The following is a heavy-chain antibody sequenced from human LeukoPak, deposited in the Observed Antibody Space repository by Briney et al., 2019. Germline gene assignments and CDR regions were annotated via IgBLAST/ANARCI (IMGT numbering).Heavy chain of an antibody. V-gene: IGHV4-34*01. CDR1: GGSFSGYY. Sequence: SETLSLTCAVYGGSFSGYYWSWIRRPPGKGLEWIGEINHSGSTNYNPSLKSRVTISVDTSKNQFSLKLSSVTAADTAVYYCAIGGGGPTDYWGQGTLVTVSS. D-gene: IGHD2-15*01. CDR3: AIGGGGPTDY. CDR2: INHSGST. J-gene: IGHJ4*02.